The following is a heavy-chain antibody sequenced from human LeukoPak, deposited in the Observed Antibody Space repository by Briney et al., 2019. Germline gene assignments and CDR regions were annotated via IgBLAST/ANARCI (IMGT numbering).Heavy chain of an antibody. CDR2: INQSVNT. Sequence: SETLSLTCAVYGGSFSGYYWSWIRQPPGKGLEWIGEINQSVNTNYSPSLKSRVTMSVDTSKNQFSLKLSSVTAADTAVYYCARVEGYDYYYMDVWGKGTTVTVSS. CDR3: ARVEGYDYYYMDV. V-gene: IGHV4-34*01. J-gene: IGHJ6*03. D-gene: IGHD3-3*01. CDR1: GGSFSGYY.